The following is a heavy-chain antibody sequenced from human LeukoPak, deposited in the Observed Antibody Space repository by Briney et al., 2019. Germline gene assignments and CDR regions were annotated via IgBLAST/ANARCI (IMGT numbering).Heavy chain of an antibody. CDR1: GDSISSGGYS. Sequence: PSETLSLTCTVSGDSISSGGYSWNWFRQHPGKRLEWIGYIYSSGNTFYNPSLKSRVSISVDTSKNQFSLNLTSVTAADTAVYYCASDYCSGGSCYSVPYYYGMDVWGQGTTVIVSS. D-gene: IGHD2-15*01. V-gene: IGHV4-31*03. CDR3: ASDYCSGGSCYSVPYYYGMDV. CDR2: IYSSGNT. J-gene: IGHJ6*02.